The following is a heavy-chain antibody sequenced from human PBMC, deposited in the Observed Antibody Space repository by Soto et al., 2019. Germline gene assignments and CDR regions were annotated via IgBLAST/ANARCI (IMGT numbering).Heavy chain of an antibody. CDR2: INPSGGST. V-gene: IGHV1-46*01. CDR3: ARDGYSSSSRGPSSFDY. J-gene: IGHJ4*02. CDR1: GYTFTSYY. Sequence: QVQLVQSGAEVKKPGASVKVSCKASGYTFTSYYMHWVRQAPGQGLEWMGIINPSGGSTSYAQKFQGGVTMTRDTSTSTVYMELSSLRSEDTAVYYCARDGYSSSSRGPSSFDYWGQGTLVTVSS. D-gene: IGHD6-6*01.